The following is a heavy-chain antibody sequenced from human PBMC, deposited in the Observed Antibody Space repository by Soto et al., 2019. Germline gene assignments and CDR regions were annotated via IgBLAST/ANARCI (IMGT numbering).Heavy chain of an antibody. CDR1: GGTFSSYA. Sequence: SVKVSCKASGGTFSSYAISWVRQAPGQGLEWMGGIIPIFGTANYAQKFQGRVTITADESTSTAYMELNSLRAEDTAVYYCAKARYYDSTGYLYYFDYWGQGTLVTVSS. V-gene: IGHV1-69*13. CDR3: AKARYYDSTGYLYYFDY. D-gene: IGHD3-22*01. CDR2: IIPIFGTA. J-gene: IGHJ4*02.